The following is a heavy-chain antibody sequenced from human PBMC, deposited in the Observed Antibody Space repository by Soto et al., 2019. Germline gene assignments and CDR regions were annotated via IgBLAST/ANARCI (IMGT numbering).Heavy chain of an antibody. D-gene: IGHD6-6*01. CDR2: IYWDDDK. Sequence: QITLKESGPTLVKPTQTLTLTCTFSGFSLSTSGVDVGWIRQPPGKALEWLALIYWDDDKRYKPSLKSSLTITKCTSRHQLVLTMTNLDPLDTATYYCAHSRPFSNSPESFFDYWGQGALVTVSS. CDR1: GFSLSTSGVD. J-gene: IGHJ4*02. V-gene: IGHV2-5*02. CDR3: AHSRPFSNSPESFFDY.